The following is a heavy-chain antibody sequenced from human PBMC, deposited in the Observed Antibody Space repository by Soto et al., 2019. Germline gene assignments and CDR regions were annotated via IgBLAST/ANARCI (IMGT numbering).Heavy chain of an antibody. CDR2: IIPILGIA. J-gene: IGHJ6*02. CDR1: GGTFSSYT. Sequence: QVQLVQSGAEVKKPGSSVKVSCKASGGTFSSYTISWVRQAPGQGLEWMGRIIPILGIANYAQKFQGRVTITADKSTSTAYMELSSLRSEDTAVYYCASVYSGYFMDVWGQGTTVTVSS. D-gene: IGHD5-12*01. V-gene: IGHV1-69*02. CDR3: ASVYSGYFMDV.